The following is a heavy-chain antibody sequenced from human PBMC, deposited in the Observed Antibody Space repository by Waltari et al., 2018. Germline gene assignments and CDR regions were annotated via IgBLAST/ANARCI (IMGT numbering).Heavy chain of an antibody. CDR2: SSTYNGYT. Sequence: QVQLVQSGTEVKKPGASVKVSCETSGYSFSSYVITWVRQAPGQGLEWMGWSSTYNGYTDYAQKCQGRVTMTTETATSTAYMALRGLTSDDAALYYGARGSATLGDWGQGTLVTVSS. CDR1: GYSFSSYV. D-gene: IGHD6-25*01. CDR3: ARGSATLGD. V-gene: IGHV1-18*01. J-gene: IGHJ4*02.